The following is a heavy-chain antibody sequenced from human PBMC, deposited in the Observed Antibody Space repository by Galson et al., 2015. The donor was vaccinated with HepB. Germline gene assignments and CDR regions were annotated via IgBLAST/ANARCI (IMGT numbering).Heavy chain of an antibody. J-gene: IGHJ4*02. CDR3: AKDPYLYSALAGTMAGFDY. CDR2: ISYGGSNK. D-gene: IGHD6-19*01. V-gene: IGHV3-30*18. CDR1: GFTFSNYG. Sequence: SLRLSCAASGFTFSNYGMHWVRQAPGKGLEWVAVISYGGSNKYYADSVKGRFTISRDNSKDTLYLQMNSLRAEDTALYYCAKDPYLYSALAGTMAGFDYWGRGTLVTVSS.